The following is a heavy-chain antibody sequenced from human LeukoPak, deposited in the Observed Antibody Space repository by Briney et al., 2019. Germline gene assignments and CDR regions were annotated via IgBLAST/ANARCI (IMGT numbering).Heavy chain of an antibody. V-gene: IGHV4-30-4*07. J-gene: IGHJ3*01. D-gene: IGHD3-22*01. Sequence: SETLSLTCTVSGGSLSSTRYSWNWIRQPPGEGLEWIGYIYGSGNTYYNPSLKSRVTISLDTSKNQFSLRLRSLTAADTAVYYCARQRFQVVDEIPFDVWGQGTMVTVSS. CDR2: IYGSGNT. CDR1: GGSLSSTRYS. CDR3: ARQRFQVVDEIPFDV.